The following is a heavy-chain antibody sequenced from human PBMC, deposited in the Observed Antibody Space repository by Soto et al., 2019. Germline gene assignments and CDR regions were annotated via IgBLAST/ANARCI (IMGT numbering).Heavy chain of an antibody. CDR3: ARHRGYSYGYAYYYGMDV. CDR2: IYYSGST. V-gene: IGHV4-30-4*01. J-gene: IGHJ6*02. CDR1: GGSINSGDLY. D-gene: IGHD5-18*01. Sequence: SETLSLTCTVSGGSINSGDLYWIWIRQPPGKGLEWIGYIYYSGSTDYDPSLKSRVTISMDKSKNQFSLKLGSVTAADTAMYYCARHRGYSYGYAYYYGMDVWGQGTTVTVSS.